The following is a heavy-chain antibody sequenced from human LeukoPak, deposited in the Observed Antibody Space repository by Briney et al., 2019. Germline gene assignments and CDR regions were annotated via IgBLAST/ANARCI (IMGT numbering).Heavy chain of an antibody. CDR1: GFTFSSYG. CDR2: ISYDGSNK. CDR3: AKDIQIAVAGPIDY. J-gene: IGHJ4*02. D-gene: IGHD6-19*01. Sequence: GGSLRLSCAASGFTFSSYGMHWVRQAPGKGLEWVAVISYDGSNKYYADSVKGRFTISRDNSKNALYLQMNSLRAEDTAVYYCAKDIQIAVAGPIDYWGQGTLVTVSS. V-gene: IGHV3-30*18.